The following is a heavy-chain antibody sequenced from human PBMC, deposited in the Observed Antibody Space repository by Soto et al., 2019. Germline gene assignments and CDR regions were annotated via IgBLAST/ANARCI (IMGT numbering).Heavy chain of an antibody. V-gene: IGHV5-51*01. CDR1: GYSFTSYW. J-gene: IGHJ6*03. CDR3: ARGYYDFWSGYYSHYYYMDV. CDR2: IYPGDSDT. Sequence: HGESLKISCQGSGYSFTSYWIGWVRQMPGKGLEWMGIIYPGDSDTRYSPSFQGQVTISADKSISTAYLQWSSLKASDTAMYYCARGYYDFWSGYYSHYYYMDVWGKGTTVTVSS. D-gene: IGHD3-3*01.